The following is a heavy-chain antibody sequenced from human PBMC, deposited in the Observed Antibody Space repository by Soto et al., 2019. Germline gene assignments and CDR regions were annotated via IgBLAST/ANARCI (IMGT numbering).Heavy chain of an antibody. CDR3: AKATRGRITMVRERIDNQINYYYYYMDV. Sequence: GGSLRLSCAASGFTFSSYGMHWVRQAPGKGLEWVAVISYDGSNKYYADSVKGRFTISRDNSKNTLYLQMNSLRAEDTAVYYCAKATRGRITMVRERIDNQINYYYYYMDVWGKGTTVTVSS. V-gene: IGHV3-30*18. J-gene: IGHJ6*03. D-gene: IGHD3-10*01. CDR1: GFTFSSYG. CDR2: ISYDGSNK.